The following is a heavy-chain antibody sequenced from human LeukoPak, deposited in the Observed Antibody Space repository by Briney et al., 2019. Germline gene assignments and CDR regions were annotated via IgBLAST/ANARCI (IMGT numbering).Heavy chain of an antibody. V-gene: IGHV3-33*01. CDR3: AREIGPEYYFDY. CDR1: GFTFSSYG. CDR2: IWYDGSNK. Sequence: GGSLRLSCAASGFTFSSYGMHWVRQAPGKGLEWVAVIWYDGSNKYYADSVKGRFTIYRDNSKNTLYLQMNSLRAEDTAVYYCAREIGPEYYFDYWGQGTLVTVSS. J-gene: IGHJ4*02.